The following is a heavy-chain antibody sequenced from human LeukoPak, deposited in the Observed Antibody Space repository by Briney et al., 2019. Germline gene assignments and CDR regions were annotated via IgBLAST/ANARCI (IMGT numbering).Heavy chain of an antibody. Sequence: GGSLRLSCAASGFNFSDYYMSWIRQAPGKGLEWVSYISSSGSTIYYAEAAKGRCTISRDNAKNSLYLQMKSLRAEDTAVYYCARAREGAFDIWGQGIMVTVAS. V-gene: IGHV3-11*04. CDR2: ISSSGSTI. CDR1: GFNFSDYY. J-gene: IGHJ3*02. CDR3: ARAREGAFDI. D-gene: IGHD1-26*01.